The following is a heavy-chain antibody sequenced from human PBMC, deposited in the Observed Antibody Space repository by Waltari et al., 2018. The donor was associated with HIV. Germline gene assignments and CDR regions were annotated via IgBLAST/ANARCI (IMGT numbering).Heavy chain of an antibody. CDR2: IDHSGNT. D-gene: IGHD4-4*01. Sequence: QVQLQQWGAGLLKPSETLSLTCVAHGGSFSGYYWSWIRQPPGKGLEWIGEIDHSGNTNYNASLKSRVTISVDTPNNQFSLKLTSVTAADTAVYYCARLVYKTPVACFDYWGQGFLVTVSS. V-gene: IGHV4-34*02. CDR3: ARLVYKTPVACFDY. CDR1: GGSFSGYY. J-gene: IGHJ4*02.